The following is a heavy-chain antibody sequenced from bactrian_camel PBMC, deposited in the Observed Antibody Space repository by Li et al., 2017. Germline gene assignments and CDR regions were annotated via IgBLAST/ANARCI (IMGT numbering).Heavy chain of an antibody. CDR2: IDTRGRVT. Sequence: EVQLVESGGGSVQAGGSLSLSCAVSGFTSTLYCMGWFRQAPGKSREGVAAIDTRGRVTVADSVKGRFSISKDNAVSTLYLQMNDLRPEDTAMYYCAAGQGVGWCLDVIRVGAEPDFDYWGHGTQVTVS. CDR1: GFTSTLYC. J-gene: IGHJ6*01. CDR3: AAGQGVGWCLDVIRVGAEPDFDY. D-gene: IGHD5*01. V-gene: IGHV3S31*01.